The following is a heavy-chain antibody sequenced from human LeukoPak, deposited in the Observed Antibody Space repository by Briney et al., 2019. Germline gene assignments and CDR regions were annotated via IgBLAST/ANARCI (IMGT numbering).Heavy chain of an antibody. Sequence: GGSLRLSCAASGFTFSSYAMSWVRQVPGKGLVWVSSISGSGFFEHYADSVKGRFTIFRDNDKNLLFLQMDSLRADDSAVYYCARRVATQYTWGQGTLVTVSS. D-gene: IGHD5-12*01. CDR3: ARRVATQYT. CDR1: GFTFSSYA. V-gene: IGHV3-21*06. CDR2: ISGSGFFE. J-gene: IGHJ5*02.